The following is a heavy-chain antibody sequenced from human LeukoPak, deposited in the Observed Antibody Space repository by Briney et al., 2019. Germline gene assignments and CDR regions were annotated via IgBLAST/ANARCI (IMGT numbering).Heavy chain of an antibody. J-gene: IGHJ4*02. CDR2: ISSSSTYI. CDR3: ARSSRELGGYAPWELMPPFDY. CDR1: GFTFSSYR. Sequence: PGGSLRLSCEASGFTFSSYRMNWVRQGPGKGLEWVSSISSSSTYIYYADSVKGRFTISRDNAKNSLYLQMNSLRAEDTAVYYCARSSRELGGYAPWELMPPFDYWGQGTLVTVSS. V-gene: IGHV3-21*01. D-gene: IGHD1-7*01.